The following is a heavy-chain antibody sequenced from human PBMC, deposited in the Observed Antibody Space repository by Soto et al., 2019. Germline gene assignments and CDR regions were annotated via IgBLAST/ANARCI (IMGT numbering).Heavy chain of an antibody. Sequence: PSETLSLTCTVSGGSISSYYWSWIRQPPGKGLEWIWYIYYSGSTNYTPSLNSRVTISVDTSKNQFSLKLSSVTAADTAVYYCARVWGGAFDFWGQGTMVTVSS. V-gene: IGHV4-59*01. CDR1: GGSISSYY. CDR3: ARVWGGAFDF. CDR2: IYYSGST. J-gene: IGHJ3*01. D-gene: IGHD3-10*01.